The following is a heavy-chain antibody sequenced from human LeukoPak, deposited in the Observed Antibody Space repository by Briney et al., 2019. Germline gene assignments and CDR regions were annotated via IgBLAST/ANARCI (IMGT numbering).Heavy chain of an antibody. V-gene: IGHV1-69*13. Sequence: ASVKVSCKASGGTFSSYAISWVRQAPGQGLEWMGGIIPIFGTANYAQKFQGRVTITADESTSTAYMELSSLRSEDTAVYYCARDLYNWNSGHFDYWGQGTLVTVSS. CDR2: IIPIFGTA. D-gene: IGHD1-7*01. CDR3: ARDLYNWNSGHFDY. CDR1: GGTFSSYA. J-gene: IGHJ4*02.